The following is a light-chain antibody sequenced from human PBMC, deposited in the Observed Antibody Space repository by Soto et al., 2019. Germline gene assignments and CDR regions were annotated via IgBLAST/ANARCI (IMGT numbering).Light chain of an antibody. CDR3: SLYTISRV. V-gene: IGLV2-14*01. CDR1: TSDLGDYKY. CDR2: EVT. Sequence: QSALTQPASVSGSPGQSITISCTGTTSDLGDYKYISWYQQHPGKVPKLIIYEVTNRPSGVSNRFSGSKSGNTASLTISGLQAEDEADYYFSLYTISRVFGGGTKLTVL. J-gene: IGLJ3*02.